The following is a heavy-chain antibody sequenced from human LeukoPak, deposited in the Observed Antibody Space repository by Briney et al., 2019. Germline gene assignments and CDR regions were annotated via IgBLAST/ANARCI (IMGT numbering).Heavy chain of an antibody. CDR2: IYSGGST. CDR3: ARDGDTAMAYFDY. CDR1: GFTVSSNY. D-gene: IGHD5-18*01. J-gene: IGHJ4*02. Sequence: PGGSLRLSCAASGFTVSSNYMSWVRQAPGKGLEWVSVIYSGGSTYYADSVKGRFTISRDNSKNTLYLQMNSLSAEDTAVYYCARDGDTAMAYFDYWGQGTLVTVSS. V-gene: IGHV3-66*01.